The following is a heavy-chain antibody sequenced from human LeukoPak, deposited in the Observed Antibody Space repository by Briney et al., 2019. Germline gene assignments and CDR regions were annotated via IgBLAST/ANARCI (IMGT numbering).Heavy chain of an antibody. CDR3: ARTGSGRYYYAMDV. J-gene: IGHJ6*02. V-gene: IGHV4-59*01. CDR2: IYYRGST. CDR1: GGSMIGAY. D-gene: IGHD5-12*01. Sequence: PSKTLSLTCSVSGGSMIGAYWSWVRQAPGKGLEWIGYIYYRGSTDYNPSLESRVTISIDTSKNNFSLNLTAITAADTAIYYCARTGSGRYYYAMDVWGQGTSVTVSS.